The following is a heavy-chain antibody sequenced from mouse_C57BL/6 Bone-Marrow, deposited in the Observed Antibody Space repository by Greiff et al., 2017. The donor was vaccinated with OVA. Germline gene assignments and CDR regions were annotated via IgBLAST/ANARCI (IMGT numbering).Heavy chain of an antibody. J-gene: IGHJ2*01. CDR3: ARKGFLDY. Sequence: VHLVESGAELARPGASVKLSCKASGYTFTSYGISWVKQRTGQGLEWIGEIYPRSGNTYYNEKFKGKATLTADKSSSTAYMKLRSLTSEDSAVYFCARKGFLDYWGQGTTLTVSS. CDR2: IYPRSGNT. D-gene: IGHD3-3*01. V-gene: IGHV1-81*01. CDR1: GYTFTSYG.